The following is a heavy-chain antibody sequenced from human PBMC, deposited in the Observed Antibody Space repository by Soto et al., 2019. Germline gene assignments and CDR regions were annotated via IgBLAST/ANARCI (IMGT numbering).Heavy chain of an antibody. CDR1: GFSLTSPGMC. J-gene: IGHJ6*02. CDR2: IERDDDDK. CDR3: ARSIRGPRRFNGMDV. Sequence: SCPTLVNPTETLTVTCTFSGFSLTSPGMCXSWIRQSPGKALEWLALIERDDDDKYYSTSLKTRLTISKDTRKNQVVLTMANMDPADTTTYYCARSIRGPRRFNGMDVWGQGTTVTVSS. D-gene: IGHD1-20*01. V-gene: IGHV2-70*13.